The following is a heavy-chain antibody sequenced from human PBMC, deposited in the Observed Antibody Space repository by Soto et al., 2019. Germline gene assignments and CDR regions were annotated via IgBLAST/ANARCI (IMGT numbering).Heavy chain of an antibody. CDR1: GLTVSSNH. D-gene: IGHD6-6*01. CDR2: FYAGGTT. J-gene: IGHJ4*02. V-gene: IGHV3-53*02. CDR3: ATIGIYSSSSSDS. Sequence: EVQLVETGGGLIQPGGSLRLSCAASGLTVSSNHMSWVRQTPGKGLECVSVFYAGGTTKHANSVKGRFTISRDNSKNTLYLQMNSLRAEDTAVYFCATIGIYSSSSSDSWGQGTLVTVSS.